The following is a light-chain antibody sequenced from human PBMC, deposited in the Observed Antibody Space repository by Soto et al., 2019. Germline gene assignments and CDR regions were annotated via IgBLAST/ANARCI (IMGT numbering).Light chain of an antibody. V-gene: IGKV3-20*01. CDR3: QQYGNSPRT. Sequence: EIVLTQAPGTLSLSPGERATLSCRASQSVTSNYLAWYQQKPGQAPRLLIYGASTRATGIPDRFSGGGSGTEFTLTISRLEPEDFALYYCQQYGNSPRTFGQGTNVDIK. CDR1: QSVTSNY. CDR2: GAS. J-gene: IGKJ1*01.